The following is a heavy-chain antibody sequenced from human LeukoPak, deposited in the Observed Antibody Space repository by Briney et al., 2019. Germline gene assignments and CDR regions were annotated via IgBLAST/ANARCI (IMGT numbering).Heavy chain of an antibody. CDR3: ARSGIADLFDY. J-gene: IGHJ4*02. CDR2: TYYRSKWYN. Sequence: SQTLSLTCAISGDSVSSNSAAWNWTRQSPSRGLEWLGRTYYRSKWYNDYAVSVKSRITINPDTSKNHFSLQLDSVTPEDTAVYYCARSGIADLFDYWGQGTLVTVSS. CDR1: GDSVSSNSAA. D-gene: IGHD2-21*01. V-gene: IGHV6-1*01.